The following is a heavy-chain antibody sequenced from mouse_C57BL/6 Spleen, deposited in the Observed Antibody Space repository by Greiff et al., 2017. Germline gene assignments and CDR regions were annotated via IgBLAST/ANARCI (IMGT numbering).Heavy chain of an antibody. V-gene: IGHV1-26*01. J-gene: IGHJ4*01. CDR3: ARAETTVENYDLDY. D-gene: IGHD1-1*01. CDR1: GYTFTNYC. CDR2: INPTDGDT. Sequence: EVQLMQSGAELVKPGSSVKISCKASGYTFTNYCMHWVKQRPGKGLEWIGNINPTDGDTSYNQKFKDQATLPVDKSSSTAYLELRILTSEYSAVYDCARAETTVENYDLDYWGQGTTVTVSS.